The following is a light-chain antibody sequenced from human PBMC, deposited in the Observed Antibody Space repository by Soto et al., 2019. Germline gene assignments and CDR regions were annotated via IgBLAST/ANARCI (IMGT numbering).Light chain of an antibody. Sequence: QSALTQPPSVSGSPGQSITISCTGTSSDVGDYNRVSWYQHHPGKAPKLMIFEVTNRPSGISDRFSGFKSGSTASLTISELQPDDEADYYCSSYTSGSTYVFGTGTKLTVL. CDR3: SSYTSGSTYV. J-gene: IGLJ1*01. CDR1: SSDVGDYNR. V-gene: IGLV2-14*01. CDR2: EVT.